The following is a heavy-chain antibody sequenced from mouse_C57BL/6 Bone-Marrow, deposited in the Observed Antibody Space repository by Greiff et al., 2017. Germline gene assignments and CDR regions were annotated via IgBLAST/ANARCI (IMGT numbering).Heavy chain of an antibody. CDR1: GFNIKDDY. V-gene: IGHV14-4*01. CDR2: IDPENGDT. J-gene: IGHJ2*01. Sequence: VQLKESGAELVRPGASVKLSCTASGFNIKDDYMHWVKQRPEQGLEWIGWIDPENGDTEYASQFQGKATITADTSSNTAYLQLSSLTSEDTAVYYCTPYYGLDYWGQGTTLTVSS. D-gene: IGHD1-1*01. CDR3: TPYYGLDY.